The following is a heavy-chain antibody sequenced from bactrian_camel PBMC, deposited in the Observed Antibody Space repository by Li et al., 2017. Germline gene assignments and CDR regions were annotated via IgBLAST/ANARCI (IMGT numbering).Heavy chain of an antibody. Sequence: HVQLVESGGGLVQPGGSLRLSCAASEFTFSTYYMSWVRQAPGKGLEWVSSIRTGGDTTYYADSVKGRFTVSQDNAKNTAYLQMNSLKPEDTAMYYCAADSGGEYGTLVFCPSEERKYNYWGQGTQVTVS. CDR3: AADSGGEYGTLVFCPSEERKYNY. CDR1: EFTFSTYY. V-gene: IGHV3-2*01. CDR2: IRTGGDTT. D-gene: IGHD6*01. J-gene: IGHJ4*01.